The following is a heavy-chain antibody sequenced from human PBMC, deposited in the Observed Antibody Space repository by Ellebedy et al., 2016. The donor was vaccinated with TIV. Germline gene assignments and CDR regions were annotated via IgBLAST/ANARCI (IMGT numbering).Heavy chain of an antibody. V-gene: IGHV1-18*01. CDR2: ISAYNGNT. D-gene: IGHD5-24*01. J-gene: IGHJ1*01. CDR1: GYDFTSYG. CDR3: ARDSQEHGDGYIGH. Sequence: AASVKVSCKASGYDFTSYGISWVRQAPGQGLEWMGWISAYNGNTNYAQKLQGRVTMTTDTSTSTAYMELRNLRSNDTAVYYCARDSQEHGDGYIGHWGQGTPVTVSS.